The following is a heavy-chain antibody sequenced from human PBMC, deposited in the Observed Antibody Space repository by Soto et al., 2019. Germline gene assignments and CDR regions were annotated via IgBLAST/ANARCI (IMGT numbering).Heavy chain of an antibody. CDR3: ARDPRDSYDYYYGMDV. J-gene: IGHJ6*02. CDR1: GFTFSSYS. V-gene: IGHV3-21*01. D-gene: IGHD5-18*01. CDR2: ISSSSSYI. Sequence: EVQLVESGGGLVKPGGSLRLSCAASGFTFSSYSMNWVRQAPGKGLEWVSSISSSSSYIYYADSVKGRFTISRDNAKNSLYLQMNSLRDEDTAVYYCARDPRDSYDYYYGMDVWGQGTTVTVSS.